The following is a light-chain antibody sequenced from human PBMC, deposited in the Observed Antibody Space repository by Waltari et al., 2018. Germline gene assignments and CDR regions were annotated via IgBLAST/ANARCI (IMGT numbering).Light chain of an antibody. Sequence: EIVMTQSPASLSVSPGERAIFSCRASQRVTTNVAWYQQKPGQPPGRLILGASTRATDIPARCSGSGSGTEFTLTITSPQSEDFGVYYCHQYNDGPPFNFGQGTKLEIK. CDR2: GAS. V-gene: IGKV3-15*01. CDR3: HQYNDGPPFN. J-gene: IGKJ2*01. CDR1: QRVTTN.